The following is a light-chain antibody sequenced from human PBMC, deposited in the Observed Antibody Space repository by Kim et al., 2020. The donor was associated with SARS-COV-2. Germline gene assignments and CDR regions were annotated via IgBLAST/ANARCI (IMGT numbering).Light chain of an antibody. V-gene: IGKV1-5*03. CDR3: QQYNDYPLT. Sequence: DIQMTQSPSTLSASVGDRVTITCRASQSSSSWLAWYQQKPGKAPKLLISRASSLQSGVPSRFSGSDSGTEFSLTISSLQPDDFATYYCQQYNDYPLTFGGGTKVDIK. J-gene: IGKJ4*01. CDR2: RAS. CDR1: QSSSSW.